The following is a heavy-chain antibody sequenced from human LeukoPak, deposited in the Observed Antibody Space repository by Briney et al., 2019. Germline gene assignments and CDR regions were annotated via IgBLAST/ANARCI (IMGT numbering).Heavy chain of an antibody. V-gene: IGHV4-4*07. CDR1: GGSISSYY. D-gene: IGHD2-15*01. J-gene: IGHJ3*02. CDR2: IYTSGST. Sequence: PSETLSLTCTFSGGSISSYYWSWIRQPAGKGLEWIGRIYTSGSTNYNPSLKSRVTISVDTSKNQFSLKLSSVTAADTAVYYCASDRIEVDAFDIWGQGTMATVSS. CDR3: ASDRIEVDAFDI.